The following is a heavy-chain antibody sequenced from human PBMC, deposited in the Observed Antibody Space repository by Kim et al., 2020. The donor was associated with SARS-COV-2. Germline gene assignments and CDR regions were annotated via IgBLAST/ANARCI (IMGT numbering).Heavy chain of an antibody. V-gene: IGHV3-15*01. J-gene: IGHJ4*02. Sequence: DTAAPGQGRYTITRNDSKNTLYLQMNSLKTEDKAVYYCTTVEMVVAAHDYWGQGTLVTVSS. D-gene: IGHD2-15*01. CDR3: TTVEMVVAAHDY.